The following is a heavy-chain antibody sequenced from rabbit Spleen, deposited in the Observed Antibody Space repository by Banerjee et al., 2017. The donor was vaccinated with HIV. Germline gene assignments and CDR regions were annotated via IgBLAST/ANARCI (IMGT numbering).Heavy chain of an antibody. CDR1: GLDFSYNHY. Sequence: QSLEESGGDLVKPGASLTLTCTASGLDFSYNHYVCWVRQAPEKGLEWIACINTYTDSTYYAIWAKGRFTISKTSSTTVTLQMTSLTAADTATYFCARDLTDVIGWNFGWWGQGTLVTVS. CDR3: ARDLTDVIGWNFGW. D-gene: IGHD4-1*01. J-gene: IGHJ3*01. CDR2: INTYTDST. V-gene: IGHV1S40*01.